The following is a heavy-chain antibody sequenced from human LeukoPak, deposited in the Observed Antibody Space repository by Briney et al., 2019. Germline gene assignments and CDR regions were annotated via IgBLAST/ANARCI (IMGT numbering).Heavy chain of an antibody. J-gene: IGHJ4*02. CDR2: VYYNGIT. Sequence: SETLSLTCTVSGVSINTYFWSWIRQPPGRGLVWIGYVYYNGITNYNPSLKSRVSISLDTSKNQFSLRLNSVTAAETAVYYCASQLGGTTFHWGQGTLVTVSS. CDR3: ASQLGGTTFH. V-gene: IGHV4-59*01. CDR1: GVSINTYF. D-gene: IGHD1/OR15-1a*01.